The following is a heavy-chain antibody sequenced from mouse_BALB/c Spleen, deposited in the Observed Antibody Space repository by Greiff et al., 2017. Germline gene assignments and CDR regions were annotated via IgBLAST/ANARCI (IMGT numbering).Heavy chain of an antibody. CDR1: GYTFTSYD. Sequence: LQQSGPELVKPGALVKISCKASGYTFTSYDINWVKQRPGQGLEWIGWIYPGGGSTKYNETFTGKATLTADKSSSTAYMQLSSLSSENSAVYDCARSEGNDYFDYWGQGTTLTVSS. CDR2: IYPGGGST. CDR3: ARSEGNDYFDY. J-gene: IGHJ2*01. D-gene: IGHD2-3*01. V-gene: IGHV1S33*01.